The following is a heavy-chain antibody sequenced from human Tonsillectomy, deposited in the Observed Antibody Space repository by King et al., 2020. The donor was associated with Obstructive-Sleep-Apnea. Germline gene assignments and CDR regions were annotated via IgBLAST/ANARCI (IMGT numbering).Heavy chain of an antibody. J-gene: IGHJ2*01. CDR2: IFYSGST. D-gene: IGHD1-26*01. V-gene: IGHV4-59*01. CDR1: GASISGYY. CDR3: ARTTPEDWYFDL. Sequence: VQLQESGPGLVKSSETLSLTCTVSGASISGYYWSCIRQPPGKGLEWIGYIFYSGSTNYNPSLKFRFTISVDQSKNQFSLKLSSLTAADTAIYYCARTTPEDWYFDLWGRGTLVTVSS.